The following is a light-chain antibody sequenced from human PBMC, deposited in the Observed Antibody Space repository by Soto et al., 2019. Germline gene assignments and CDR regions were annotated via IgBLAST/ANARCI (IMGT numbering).Light chain of an antibody. CDR1: RSVSSRS. J-gene: IGKJ1*01. CDR3: QQYDSSPRT. CDR2: GAS. V-gene: IGKV3-20*01. Sequence: EIVLTQSPDTLSLSPGERATLSCRASRSVSSRSLAWYQQKPGQAPRLLISGASSRAADIPDRFSGSGSGTDFTLTINRLEPEDFAVYYCQQYDSSPRTFGQGT.